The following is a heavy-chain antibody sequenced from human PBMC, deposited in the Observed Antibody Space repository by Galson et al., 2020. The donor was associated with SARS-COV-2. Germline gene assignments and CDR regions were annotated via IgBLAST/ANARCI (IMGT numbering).Heavy chain of an antibody. CDR2: IDWDGDK. CDR3: ARTWITRTASRTFDY. CDR1: GFSLSTSGMS. V-gene: IGHV2-70*10. Sequence: SGPTLVQPTQTLTLTCTISGFSLSTSGMSVSWILPPPGKALAWTTRIDWDGDKHYSTSLKTRFTISKDTPKNQVVLIMTNMDPVDTATYYCARTWITRTASRTFDYWGQGTLVTVAS. D-gene: IGHD3-10*01. J-gene: IGHJ4*02.